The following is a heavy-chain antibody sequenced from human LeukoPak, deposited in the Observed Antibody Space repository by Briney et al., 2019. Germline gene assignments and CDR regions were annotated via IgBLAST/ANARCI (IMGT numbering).Heavy chain of an antibody. D-gene: IGHD3-3*01. CDR1: GGSFSGYY. J-gene: IGHJ5*02. CDR3: ARGHLITIFGVVIISNWFDP. V-gene: IGHV4-34*01. CDR2: INHSGST. Sequence: SETLSLTCAVYGGSFSGYYWSWIRQPPGKGLEWIGEINHSGSTNYNPSLKSRVTISVDTSKNQCSLKLSSVTAADTAVYYCARGHLITIFGVVIISNWFDPWGQGTLVTVSS.